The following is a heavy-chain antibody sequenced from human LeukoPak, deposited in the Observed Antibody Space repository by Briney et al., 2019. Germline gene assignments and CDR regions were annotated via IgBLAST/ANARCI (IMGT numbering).Heavy chain of an antibody. CDR3: ARCRQDDITYFDY. D-gene: IGHD3-9*01. J-gene: IGHJ4*02. Sequence: PGGSLRHSCAASGFTFSNYHMTWVRQAPGKGLEWVSYISSSGATIYYADSVKGRFTISRDNAQNSLYLQMNSLRDEDTAVYYCARCRQDDITYFDYWGQGTLVTVSS. V-gene: IGHV3-48*02. CDR1: GFTFSNYH. CDR2: ISSSGATI.